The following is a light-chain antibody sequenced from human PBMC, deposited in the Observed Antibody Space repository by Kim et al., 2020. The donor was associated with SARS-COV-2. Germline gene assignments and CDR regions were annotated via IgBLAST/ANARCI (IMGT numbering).Light chain of an antibody. J-gene: IGKJ4*01. Sequence: ESVLTQSPGTLSLSPGERATLSCRASQSVSSSYLAWYQQKPGQAPRLLIYGASSRATGILDRFSGSGSGTDFTLTISRLEPEDFAVYYCHQYGSSPLTFGGGTKVDIK. CDR1: QSVSSSY. CDR3: HQYGSSPLT. CDR2: GAS. V-gene: IGKV3-20*01.